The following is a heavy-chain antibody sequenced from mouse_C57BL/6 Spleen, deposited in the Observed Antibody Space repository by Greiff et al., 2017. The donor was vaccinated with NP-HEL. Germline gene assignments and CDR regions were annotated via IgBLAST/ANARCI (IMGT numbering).Heavy chain of an antibody. V-gene: IGHV5-4*01. Sequence: EVMLVESGGGLVKPGGSLKLSCAASGFTFSSYAMSWVRQTPEKRLEWVATISDGGSYTYYPDNVKGRFTISRDNAKNNLYLQMSHLKSEDTAMYYCARDLLWSTTRYAMDYWGQGTSVTVSS. CDR3: ARDLLWSTTRYAMDY. D-gene: IGHD2-1*01. CDR2: ISDGGSYT. J-gene: IGHJ4*01. CDR1: GFTFSSYA.